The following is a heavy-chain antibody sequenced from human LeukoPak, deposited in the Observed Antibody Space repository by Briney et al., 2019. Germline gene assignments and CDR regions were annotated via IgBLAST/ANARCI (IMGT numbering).Heavy chain of an antibody. V-gene: IGHV4-31*03. CDR3: ARGYSGSYYTYFDY. Sequence: SETLSLTCTVSGGSISSGGYYWSWIRQHPGKGLEWIGYIYYSGSTYYNPSLKSRVTISVDTSKNQFSLKLSSVTAADTAVYYCARGYSGSYYTYFDYWGQGTLVTVSS. CDR2: IYYSGST. CDR1: GGSISSGGYY. D-gene: IGHD1-26*01. J-gene: IGHJ4*02.